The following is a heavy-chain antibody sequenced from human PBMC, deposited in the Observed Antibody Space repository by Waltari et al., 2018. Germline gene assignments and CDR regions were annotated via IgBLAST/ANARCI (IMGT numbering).Heavy chain of an antibody. CDR3: ASSPKEGY. CDR1: GFTVNNNY. CDR2: IFSGGNT. J-gene: IGHJ4*02. Sequence: EVQLVESGGGLIQPGGSLRVSCAASGFTVNNNYMIWVRQAPGKGLEWVSLIFSGGNTFYADSVRGRFTISRDSSKNTLYLQMNSLRTEETAVYYCASSPKEGYWGQGTLVTVSS. V-gene: IGHV3-53*01.